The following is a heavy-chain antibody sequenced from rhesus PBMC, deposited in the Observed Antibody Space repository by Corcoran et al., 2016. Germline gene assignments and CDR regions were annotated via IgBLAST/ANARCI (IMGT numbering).Heavy chain of an antibody. Sequence: EVQLVQSGVEVKRPGESLKISCKTSGYSFASYWISWWRQLPGKGLEWMGAIDPSDSDTRYSPSFQGQVTISADRSITTAYLQWSSLKASDTATYYCAKGGIYYFDYWGQGVLVTVSS. V-gene: IGHV5-20*02. CDR1: GYSFASYW. J-gene: IGHJ4*01. CDR3: AKGGIYYFDY. CDR2: IDPSDSDT.